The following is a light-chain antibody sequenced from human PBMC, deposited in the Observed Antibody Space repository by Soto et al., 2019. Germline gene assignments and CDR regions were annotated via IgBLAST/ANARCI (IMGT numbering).Light chain of an antibody. J-gene: IGLJ3*02. CDR1: SSDVGSYNL. CDR3: CSYAGSSTWV. CDR2: EGS. Sequence: QSALTQPASVSGSPGQSITISCTGTSSDVGSYNLVSWYQQHPGKAPKLMIYEGSKRPSGVSNRFSGSKSCNTASLTISGLQAEDEADYYCCSYAGSSTWVFGGGTKVTVL. V-gene: IGLV2-23*01.